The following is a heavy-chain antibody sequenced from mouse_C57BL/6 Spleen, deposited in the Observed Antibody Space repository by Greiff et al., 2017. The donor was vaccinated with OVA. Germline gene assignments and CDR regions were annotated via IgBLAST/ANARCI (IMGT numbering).Heavy chain of an antibody. CDR2: ISSGGDYI. J-gene: IGHJ4*01. V-gene: IGHV5-9-1*02. CDR3: TRVDYDRRAMDY. Sequence: EVKLVESGEGLVKPGGSLKLSCAASGFTFSSYAMSWVRQTPEKRLEWVAYISSGGDYIYYADTVKGRFTISRDNARNTLYLQMSSLKSEDTAMYYCTRVDYDRRAMDYWGQGTSVTVSS. D-gene: IGHD2-4*01. CDR1: GFTFSSYA.